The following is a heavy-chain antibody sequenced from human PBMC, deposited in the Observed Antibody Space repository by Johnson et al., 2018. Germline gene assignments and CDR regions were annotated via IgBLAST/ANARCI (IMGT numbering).Heavy chain of an antibody. CDR1: GGSISSSSYY. D-gene: IGHD3-3*01. V-gene: IGHV4-39*02. J-gene: IGHJ6*03. Sequence: QVQLQESGPGLVKPSETLSLTCTVSGGSISSSSYYWGWIRQPPGKGLEWIGNIFYSGSTYYNPSLKSRFTISRDNSKNTLYLQMNSLRAEDTAVYYCAKDLTSKYYDFWSGYYPYYYYMDVWGKGTTVTVSS. CDR3: AKDLTSKYYDFWSGYYPYYYYMDV. CDR2: IFYSGST.